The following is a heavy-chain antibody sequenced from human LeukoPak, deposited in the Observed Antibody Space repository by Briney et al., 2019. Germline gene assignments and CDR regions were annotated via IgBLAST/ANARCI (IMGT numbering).Heavy chain of an antibody. CDR2: IYYSGST. V-gene: IGHV4-59*12. D-gene: IGHD3-16*02. J-gene: IGHJ4*02. Sequence: PSETLSLTCAVSGGSISSYYWSWIRQPPGKGLEWIGYIYYSGSTNYNPSLKSRVTISVDTSKNQFSLKLSSVTAADTAVYYCARGRIMITFGGVIVFDYWGQGTLVTVSS. CDR3: ARGRIMITFGGVIVFDY. CDR1: GGSISSYY.